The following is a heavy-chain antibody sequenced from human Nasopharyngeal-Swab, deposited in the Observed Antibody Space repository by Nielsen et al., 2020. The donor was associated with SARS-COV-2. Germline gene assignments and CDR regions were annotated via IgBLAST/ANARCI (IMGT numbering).Heavy chain of an antibody. D-gene: IGHD3-16*01. CDR1: GFTFSSYA. J-gene: IGHJ3*02. CDR3: TRNHLGLGI. CDR2: ISYDGSNK. Sequence: GESLKISCAASGFTFSSYAMHWVRQAPGKGLEWVAVISYDGSNKYYADSVKGRFTISRDNSKNTLYLQMNSLRAEDTAVYYCTRNHLGLGIWGQGTVVTVSS. V-gene: IGHV3-30*04.